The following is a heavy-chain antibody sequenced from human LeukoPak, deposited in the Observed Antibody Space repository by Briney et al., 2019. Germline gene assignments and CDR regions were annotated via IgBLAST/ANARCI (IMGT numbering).Heavy chain of an antibody. V-gene: IGHV3-21*04. J-gene: IGHJ4*02. CDR2: ITGPSSYI. CDR3: ASDSSSWYPVVVTPFDY. CDR1: GFTFSTYS. D-gene: IGHD6-13*01. Sequence: PGGSLRLSCAASGFTFSTYSMNWVRQAPGEGLEWVSSITGPSSYIYYADSVKGRFTISRDNSKNTLYLQMNSLRAEDTAVYYCASDSSSWYPVVVTPFDYWGQGTLVTVSS.